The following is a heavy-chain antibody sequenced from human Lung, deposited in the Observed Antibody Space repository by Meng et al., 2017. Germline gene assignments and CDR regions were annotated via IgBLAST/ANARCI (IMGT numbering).Heavy chain of an antibody. D-gene: IGHD4-11*01. CDR1: GGSFSDYY. CDR3: ARGPTTMAHDFDY. CDR2: INHSGST. J-gene: IGHJ4*02. V-gene: IGHV4-34*01. Sequence: QVQLQEGGAGRLMPSPSLSLTCVVSGGSFSDYYWSWIRQPLGKGLEWIGEINHSGSTNYNPSLESRATLSVDTSQNNLSLKLSSVTAADSAVYYCARGPTTMAHDFDYWGQGTLVTVSS.